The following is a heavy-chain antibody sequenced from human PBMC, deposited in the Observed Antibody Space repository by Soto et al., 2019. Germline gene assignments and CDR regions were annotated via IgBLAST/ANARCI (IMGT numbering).Heavy chain of an antibody. V-gene: IGHV3-48*01. CDR2: ISSSSGTT. J-gene: IGHJ4*02. Sequence: GSLRLSCEASGFTLSCNSMNWVRQTPGKGLEGVSYISSSSGTTYYAGSVKGRFTISRDNAKNSLYLQMNSLKTEDTAVYYCTTDLGAFGVVNGPRDYWGQGTLVTVSS. CDR3: TTDLGAFGVVNGPRDY. CDR1: GFTLSCNS. D-gene: IGHD3-3*01.